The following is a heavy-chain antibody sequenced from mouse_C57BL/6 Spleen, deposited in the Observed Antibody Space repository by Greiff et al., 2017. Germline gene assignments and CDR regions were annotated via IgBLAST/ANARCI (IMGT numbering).Heavy chain of an antibody. V-gene: IGHV1-22*01. CDR2: INPNNGGT. CDR3: ARSPIYYYGSTLDY. D-gene: IGHD1-1*01. J-gene: IGHJ2*01. CDR1: GYTFTDYN. Sequence: VQLQQSGPELVKPGASVKMSCKASGYTFTDYNMHWVKQSHGKSLEWIGYINPNNGGTSYNQKFKGKATLTVNKSSSTAYMELRSLTSEDAAVYYCARSPIYYYGSTLDYWGQGTTLTVSS.